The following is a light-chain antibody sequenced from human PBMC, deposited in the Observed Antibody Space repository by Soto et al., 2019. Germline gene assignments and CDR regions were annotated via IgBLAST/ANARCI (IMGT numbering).Light chain of an antibody. CDR2: AAS. V-gene: IGKV3-20*01. Sequence: DIVLTQSPATLSLSPGERATLSCRASQTVNSRYFAWYQQSPGQAPRLLIYAASSRATGIPDRFSGSGSGTDFILTISRLEPEDFVVYYCQQYDSPPLTFGGGTKVEIK. CDR3: QQYDSPPLT. J-gene: IGKJ4*01. CDR1: QTVNSRY.